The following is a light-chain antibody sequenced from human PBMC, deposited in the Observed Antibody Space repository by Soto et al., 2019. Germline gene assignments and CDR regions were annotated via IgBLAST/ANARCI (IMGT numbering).Light chain of an antibody. CDR3: SSFTSKSTLI. V-gene: IGLV2-14*01. CDR1: SSDVGGYNY. J-gene: IGLJ2*01. CDR2: EVR. Sequence: QSALTQPPSASGSPGQSVTISCTGTSSDVGGYNYVSWYQHHPDKAPKLIIYEVRHRPSGIPLRFSASKSGNTASLTISGLQAEDEAHYYCSSFTSKSTLIFGGGTKVTVL.